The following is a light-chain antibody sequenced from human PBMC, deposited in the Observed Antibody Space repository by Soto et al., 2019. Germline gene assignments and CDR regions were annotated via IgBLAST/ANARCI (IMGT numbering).Light chain of an antibody. CDR1: QSVSSSY. CDR2: GAS. V-gene: IGKV3-20*01. CDR3: QQYGNKPPNA. J-gene: IGKJ2*01. Sequence: EIVLTQSPGTLSLSPGERATLSCRASQSVSSSYLAWYQQKPGQAPRVLIHGASSRATGIPDRFSGSGSGTDFTLTISRLEPEVFALYFRQQYGNKPPNALGQGTKVEIK.